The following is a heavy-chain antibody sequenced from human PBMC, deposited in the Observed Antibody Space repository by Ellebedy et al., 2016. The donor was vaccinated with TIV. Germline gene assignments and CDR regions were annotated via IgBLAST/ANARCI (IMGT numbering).Heavy chain of an antibody. J-gene: IGHJ4*02. CDR2: IQPGDSDT. CDR1: GYSFTNYW. CDR3: ARSSSRIYRTAFDY. V-gene: IGHV5-51*01. Sequence: GESLKISCTASGYSFTNYWIGWVRQTPGKGLEWMGIIQPGDSDTRYSPSFQGQVTISADKSISTAFLQRSSLKASDTAMYYCARSSSRIYRTAFDYWGQGTLVTVSS. D-gene: IGHD2-2*01.